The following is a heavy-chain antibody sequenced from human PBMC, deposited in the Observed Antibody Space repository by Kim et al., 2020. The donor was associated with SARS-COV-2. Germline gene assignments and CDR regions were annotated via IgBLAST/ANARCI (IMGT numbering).Heavy chain of an antibody. J-gene: IGHJ4*02. D-gene: IGHD3-10*01. CDR1: GGSISSGGYY. V-gene: IGHV4-31*03. CDR3: ARVGSTVPYGSGRGLFDY. CDR2: IYYSGST. Sequence: SETLSLTCTVSGGSISSGGYYWSWIRQHPGKGLEWIGYIYYSGSTYYNPSLKSRVTISVDTSKNQFSLKLSSVTAADTAVYYCARVGSTVPYGSGRGLFDYWGQGTLVTVSS.